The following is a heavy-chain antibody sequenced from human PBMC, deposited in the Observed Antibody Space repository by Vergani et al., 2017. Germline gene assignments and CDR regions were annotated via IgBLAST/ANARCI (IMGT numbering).Heavy chain of an antibody. D-gene: IGHD1-26*01. V-gene: IGHV3-21*01. CDR3: ARDGGGSYYDYYYYYMDV. J-gene: IGHJ6*03. Sequence: EVQLVESGGGLVKPGGSLRLSCAASGFTFSSYSMNWVRQAPGKGLEWVSSISSSSSYIYYADSVKGRFTISRDNAKNSLYMQMNTLRAEDTAVYYCARDGGGSYYDYYYYYMDVWGKGPTVTVSS. CDR2: ISSSSSYI. CDR1: GFTFSSYS.